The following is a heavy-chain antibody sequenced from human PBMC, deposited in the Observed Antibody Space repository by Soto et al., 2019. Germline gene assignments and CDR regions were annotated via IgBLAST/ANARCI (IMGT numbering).Heavy chain of an antibody. CDR1: GGSFSGYY. J-gene: IGHJ6*02. D-gene: IGHD3-10*01. V-gene: IGHV4-34*01. CDR3: ARRGTWYYGSGSYSTYYYYGMDV. Sequence: SETLSLTCAVYGGSFSGYYWSWIRQPPGKGLEWFGEINHSGSTNYNPSLKSRVTISVDTSKNQFSLKLSSVTAADTAVYYCARRGTWYYGSGSYSTYYYYGMDVWGQGTTVTVS. CDR2: INHSGST.